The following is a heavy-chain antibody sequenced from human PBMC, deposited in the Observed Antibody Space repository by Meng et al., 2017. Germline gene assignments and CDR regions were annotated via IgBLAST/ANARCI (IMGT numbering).Heavy chain of an antibody. V-gene: IGHV4-31*01. D-gene: IGHD2/OR15-2a*01. CDR1: GGSISSGGYY. CDR3: ARVTSSYYFDY. J-gene: IGHJ4*02. CDR2: IYYSGGT. Sequence: VNLQDSGPGLVNPSRTLSLTCTVSGGSISSGGYYWSWIRQHPGKGLEWIGYIYYSGGTYYNPSLKSLVTISVDTSKNQFSLKLSSVTAADTAVYYCARVTSSYYFDYWGQGTLVTVSS.